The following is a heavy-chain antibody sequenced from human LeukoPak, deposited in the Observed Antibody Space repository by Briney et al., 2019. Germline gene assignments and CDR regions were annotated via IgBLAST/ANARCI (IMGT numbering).Heavy chain of an antibody. J-gene: IGHJ4*02. Sequence: SVKVSCKTSGGTFSNYAISWVRQAPGQGLEWMGGIIPSFGPANYAQKFQGRVTMTRDMSTSTVYMELSSLRSEDTAVYYCAREDYYDSSGPGYWGQGTLVTVSS. D-gene: IGHD3-22*01. CDR1: GGTFSNYA. CDR3: AREDYYDSSGPGY. CDR2: IIPSFGPA. V-gene: IGHV1-69*05.